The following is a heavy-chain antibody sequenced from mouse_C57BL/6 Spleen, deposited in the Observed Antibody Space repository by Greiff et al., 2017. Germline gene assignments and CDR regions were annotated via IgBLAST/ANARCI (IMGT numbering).Heavy chain of an antibody. CDR3: ARGGVTTYFDV. V-gene: IGHV1-61*01. CDR2: IYPSDSET. D-gene: IGHD2-2*01. J-gene: IGHJ1*03. Sequence: VQLQQPGAELVRPGSSVKLSCKASGYTFTSYWMDWVKQRPGQGLEWIGNIYPSDSETHYNQKFKDKATLTVDKSSSTAYMQLSSLTSEDSAVYYCARGGVTTYFDVWGTGTTVTVSS. CDR1: GYTFTSYW.